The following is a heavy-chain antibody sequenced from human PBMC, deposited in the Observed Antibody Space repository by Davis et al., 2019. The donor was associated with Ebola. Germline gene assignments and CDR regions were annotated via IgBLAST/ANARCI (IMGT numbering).Heavy chain of an antibody. CDR2: IYHSGST. CDR1: STYW. D-gene: IGHD2-2*01. CDR3: AREWDIVVVPAAPVFDL. Sequence: STYWMTWVRQPPGKGLEWIGEIYHSGSTNYNPSLKSRVTISVDKSRNQFSLRLNSVTAADTAVYYCAREWDIVVVPAAPVFDLWGQGTLVTVSS. V-gene: IGHV4-4*02. J-gene: IGHJ5*02.